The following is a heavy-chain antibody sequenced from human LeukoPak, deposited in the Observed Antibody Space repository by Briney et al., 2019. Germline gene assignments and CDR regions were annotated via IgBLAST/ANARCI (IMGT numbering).Heavy chain of an antibody. V-gene: IGHV4-34*01. CDR1: GGSFSVYY. D-gene: IGHD6-19*01. CDR3: ARGSAVAGIDY. Sequence: PSETLSLTCALYGGSFSVYYWSWIRQPPGKGLEWIGEINHSGSTNYNPSRKSRVTISVDTSKNQFSLKLSSVTAADTAVYYCARGSAVAGIDYWGQGTLVTVSS. J-gene: IGHJ4*02. CDR2: INHSGST.